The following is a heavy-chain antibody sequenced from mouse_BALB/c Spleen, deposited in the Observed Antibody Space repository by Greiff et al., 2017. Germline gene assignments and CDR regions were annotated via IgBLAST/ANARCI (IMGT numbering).Heavy chain of an antibody. Sequence: EVQLVESGGGLVKPGGSLKLSCAASGFTFSSYAMSWVRQTPEKRLEWVASISSGGSTYYPDSVKGRFTISRDNARNILYLQMSSLRSEDTAMYYCARGGDTDAMDYWGQGTSVTVSS. CDR1: GFTFSSYA. J-gene: IGHJ4*01. CDR3: ARGGDTDAMDY. V-gene: IGHV5-6-5*01. CDR2: ISSGGST.